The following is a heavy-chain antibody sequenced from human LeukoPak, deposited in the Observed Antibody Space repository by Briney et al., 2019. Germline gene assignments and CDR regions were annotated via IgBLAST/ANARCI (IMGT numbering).Heavy chain of an antibody. D-gene: IGHD3-3*01. V-gene: IGHV3-48*01. Sequence: GGSLRLSCAASGFTFSTYNMNWVRQAPGKGLEWVSYISSSSSTIYYADSVKGRFTISRDNAKNSLYLQMNSLRAEDTAVYYCARDLLRFSYHYYGMDVWGQGTTVTVSS. CDR1: GFTFSTYN. CDR3: ARDLLRFSYHYYGMDV. J-gene: IGHJ6*02. CDR2: ISSSSSTI.